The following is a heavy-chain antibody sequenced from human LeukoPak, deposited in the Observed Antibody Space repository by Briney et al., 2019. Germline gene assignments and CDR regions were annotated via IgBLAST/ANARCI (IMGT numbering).Heavy chain of an antibody. Sequence: SENLSLTCTVSGGSISSYYWSWIRQPAVKGLEWIGRIYTSGSTNYNPSLKSRVTMSVDTSKNQFSLKLSSVTAADTAVYYCARDSGGIAVAGCFDYWGQGTLVTVSS. J-gene: IGHJ4*02. CDR1: GGSISSYY. V-gene: IGHV4-4*07. CDR2: IYTSGST. D-gene: IGHD6-19*01. CDR3: ARDSGGIAVAGCFDY.